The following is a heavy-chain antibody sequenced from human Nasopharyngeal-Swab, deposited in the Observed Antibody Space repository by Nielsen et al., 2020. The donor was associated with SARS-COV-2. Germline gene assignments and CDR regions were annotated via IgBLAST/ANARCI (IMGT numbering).Heavy chain of an antibody. D-gene: IGHD6-13*01. CDR3: ARYRQYRGYYYYGMDV. Sequence: GSLRLSCAVYGGSFSGYFWSWIRQPPGKGLEWIGEINHSGSTNYNPSLKSRVTISVDTSKHQFSLKLSSVTAADTAAYYCARYRQYRGYYYYGMDVWGQGTTVTVSS. CDR1: GGSFSGYF. CDR2: INHSGST. J-gene: IGHJ6*02. V-gene: IGHV4-34*01.